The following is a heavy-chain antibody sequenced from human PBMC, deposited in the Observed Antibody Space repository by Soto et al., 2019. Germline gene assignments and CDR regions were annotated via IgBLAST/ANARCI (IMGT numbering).Heavy chain of an antibody. Sequence: QVQLQESGPGLVKPSEPLSLTCTVSGGSVSSGSYYWSWIRQPPGKGLEWIGYIYYSGSTNYNPSLKSRVTISVDTSKNQFSLKLSSVTAADTAVYYCATYPSTVTSDYWGQGTLVTVSS. CDR1: GGSVSSGSYY. V-gene: IGHV4-61*01. D-gene: IGHD4-17*01. CDR2: IYYSGST. J-gene: IGHJ4*02. CDR3: ATYPSTVTSDY.